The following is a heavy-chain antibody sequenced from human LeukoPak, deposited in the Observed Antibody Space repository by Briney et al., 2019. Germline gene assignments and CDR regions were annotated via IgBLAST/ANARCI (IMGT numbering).Heavy chain of an antibody. Sequence: AASVKVSCKASCYTFTSYGISWVRQAPGQGLEWMGWISAYNGNTEYAQKVQGRVTMTTDTSTSTAYMELRSLRSDDTAVYYCARYYDSSGYYYLDYWGQGTLVTVSS. J-gene: IGHJ4*02. D-gene: IGHD3-22*01. CDR1: CYTFTSYG. CDR2: ISAYNGNT. CDR3: ARYYDSSGYYYLDY. V-gene: IGHV1-18*01.